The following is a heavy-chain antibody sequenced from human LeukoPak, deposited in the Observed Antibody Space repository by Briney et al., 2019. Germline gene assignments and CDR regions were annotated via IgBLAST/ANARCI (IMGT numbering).Heavy chain of an antibody. CDR1: GFTFNSYS. V-gene: IGHV3-21*01. CDR2: ISSSSSYI. J-gene: IGHJ4*02. D-gene: IGHD1-26*01. Sequence: GGSLRLSCAASGFTFNSYSMNWVRQAPGKGLEWVSSISSSSSYIYYADSVKGRFTISRDNAKNSLYLQMNSLRAVDTAVYYCARDLTGATHFDYWGQGTLVTVSS. CDR3: ARDLTGATHFDY.